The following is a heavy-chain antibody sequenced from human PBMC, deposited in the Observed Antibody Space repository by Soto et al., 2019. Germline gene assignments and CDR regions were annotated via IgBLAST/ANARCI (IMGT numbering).Heavy chain of an antibody. CDR1: GVSISSSNW. J-gene: IGHJ3*02. Sequence: QVQLQESGPGLVKQSGTLSLTCAVYGVSISSSNWWSWVRQPPGKGLEWIGEIYQSGSTNYTPSLKRRVTISVYKSQNQFSLKISAVTAAGTAVYYCARRELAVAGCDIWGKGTMVTVSS. V-gene: IGHV4-4*02. CDR3: ARRELAVAGCDI. D-gene: IGHD6-19*01. CDR2: IYQSGST.